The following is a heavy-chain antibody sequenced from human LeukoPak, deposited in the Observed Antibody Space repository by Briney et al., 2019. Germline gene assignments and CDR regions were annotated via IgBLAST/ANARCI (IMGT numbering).Heavy chain of an antibody. CDR1: GYRFTTYW. CDR3: ARQDYGSSSYSGSDY. V-gene: IGHV5-51*01. Sequence: GGPLQFSCQGSGYRFTTYWIGWVRQLPGKGLEWMGIFYPGDSATRYSPSFQGQVPISADKSISTSSLQWSSLKASDPAWYHCARQDYGSSSYSGSDYWGQGTLVTVSS. J-gene: IGHJ4*02. CDR2: FYPGDSAT. D-gene: IGHD3-10*01.